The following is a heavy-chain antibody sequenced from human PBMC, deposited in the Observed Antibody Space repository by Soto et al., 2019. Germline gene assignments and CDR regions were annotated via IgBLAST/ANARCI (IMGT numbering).Heavy chain of an antibody. CDR1: GFTFSSYG. J-gene: IGHJ4*02. V-gene: IGHV3-33*01. D-gene: IGHD7-27*01. CDR3: ARDGDTRLTFDY. CDR2: IWYDGSNK. Sequence: PGGSLRLSCAASGFTFSSYGMHWVRQAPGKGLEWVAVIWYDGSNKYYADSVKGRFTISSDNSKNTLYLQMNSLRAEDTAVYYCARDGDTRLTFDYWGQGTLVTVSS.